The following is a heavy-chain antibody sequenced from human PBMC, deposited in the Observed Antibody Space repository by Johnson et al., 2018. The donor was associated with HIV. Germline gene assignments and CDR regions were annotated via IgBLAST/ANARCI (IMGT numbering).Heavy chain of an antibody. CDR1: GFTFSSYD. D-gene: IGHD3-3*01. CDR3: ARGMYYNFWSGYGIRWDAFDI. Sequence: VQLVESGGGLVQPGGSLRLSCAASGFTFSSYDMHWVRQATGKGLEWVAAVGTAGDTFYPGSVKGRFTISREDANNSLYLQMNSLSAGDTAVYYCARGMYYNFWSGYGIRWDAFDIWGQGTMVTVSS. V-gene: IGHV3-13*01. CDR2: VGTAGDT. J-gene: IGHJ3*02.